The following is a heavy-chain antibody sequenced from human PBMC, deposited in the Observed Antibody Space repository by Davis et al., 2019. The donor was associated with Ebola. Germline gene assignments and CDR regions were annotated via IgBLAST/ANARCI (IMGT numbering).Heavy chain of an antibody. Sequence: AASVKVSCKASGYTFTSYGISWVRQAPGQGLEWMGRIIPILGIANYAQKLQGRVTMTTDTSTSTAYMELRSLRSDDTAVYYCARSGGWGDYWGQGTLVTVPS. CDR1: GYTFTSYG. D-gene: IGHD6-19*01. V-gene: IGHV1-18*01. J-gene: IGHJ4*02. CDR2: IIPILGIA. CDR3: ARSGGWGDY.